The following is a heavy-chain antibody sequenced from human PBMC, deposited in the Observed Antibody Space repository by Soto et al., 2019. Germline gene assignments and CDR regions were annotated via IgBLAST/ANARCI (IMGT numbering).Heavy chain of an antibody. V-gene: IGHV1-8*01. D-gene: IGHD6-6*01. CDR3: ARSRSIAARPFPYFAYSYYYGMDV. Sequence: ASVKVSCKASGYTFTSYDINWVRQATGQGLEWMGWMNPNSGNTGYAQKFRGRVTMTRNTSISTAYMELSSLRSEDTAVYYCARSRSIAARPFPYFAYSYYYGMDVWGQGTTVTVSS. CDR1: GYTFTSYD. J-gene: IGHJ6*02. CDR2: MNPNSGNT.